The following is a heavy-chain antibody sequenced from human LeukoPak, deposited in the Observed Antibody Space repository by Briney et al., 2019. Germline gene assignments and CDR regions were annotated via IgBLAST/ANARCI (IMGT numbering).Heavy chain of an antibody. CDR1: GFTVSSNY. Sequence: GGSLRLSCAASGFTVSSNYMNWVRQAPGKGLEWVSVIYSGGSTYYADSVKGRFTISRDNAKNSLYLQMNSLRAEDTAVYYCARDYSGYSNYWGQGTLVTVSS. V-gene: IGHV3-66*01. D-gene: IGHD4-11*01. J-gene: IGHJ4*02. CDR2: IYSGGST. CDR3: ARDYSGYSNY.